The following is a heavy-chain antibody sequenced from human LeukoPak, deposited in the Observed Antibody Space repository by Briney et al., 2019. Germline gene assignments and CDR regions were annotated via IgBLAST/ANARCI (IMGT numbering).Heavy chain of an antibody. CDR3: ARDRLYGSGSSQPFDY. CDR2: INPHNGNT. J-gene: IGHJ4*02. CDR1: SYTFNSYG. Sequence: ASVKVSCKASSYTFNSYGISWVRQAPGQGLEWMGWINPHNGNTNYAQKLQGRVTMTTDTSTSTAYMELRSLKSDDTAVYYCARDRLYGSGSSQPFDYWGQGTLVTVSS. V-gene: IGHV1-18*01. D-gene: IGHD3-10*01.